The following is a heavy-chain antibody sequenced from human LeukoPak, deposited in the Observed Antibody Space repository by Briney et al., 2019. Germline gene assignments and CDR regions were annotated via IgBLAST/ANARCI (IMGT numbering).Heavy chain of an antibody. Sequence: GASVKVSCKASGYTFTSYYMHWVRQAPGQGLEWMGIINPSGGSTSYAQKFQGRVTMTRDTPTSTVYMELRSLRSDDTAVYYCARKSIAAAGINWFDPWGQGTLVTVSS. CDR3: ARKSIAAAGINWFDP. V-gene: IGHV1-46*01. CDR2: INPSGGST. CDR1: GYTFTSYY. D-gene: IGHD6-13*01. J-gene: IGHJ5*02.